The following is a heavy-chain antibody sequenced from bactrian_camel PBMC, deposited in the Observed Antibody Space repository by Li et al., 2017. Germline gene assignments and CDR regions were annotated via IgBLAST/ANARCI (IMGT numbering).Heavy chain of an antibody. V-gene: IGHV3S54*01. CDR3: AARRSPGILSWSRAGTYND. D-gene: IGHD2*01. Sequence: HVQLVESGGGSVQAGGSMRLSCEISGDTYSTNCMGWFRQAPGKEREGVAVNFTDSGITYYAASVRGRFTISQDNAWNTLYLQMSSLKPVDSAIYYCAARRSPGILSWSRAGTYNDWGQGTQVTV. CDR1: GDTYSTNC. J-gene: IGHJ4*01. CDR2: NFTDSGIT.